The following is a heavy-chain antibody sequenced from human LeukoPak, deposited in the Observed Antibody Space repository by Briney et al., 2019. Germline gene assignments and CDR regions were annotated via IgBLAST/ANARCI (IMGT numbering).Heavy chain of an antibody. D-gene: IGHD2-15*01. Sequence: GGSLRLSCAASGFTFSNYAMSWVPEAPGKGLEWVSAISRSGDSTYYADSVKGGFTISKDNSKNTLNLQMNSLRDEDTAVYYCAKTVVAAGTNYYHGMDVWGQGTTVTVFS. J-gene: IGHJ6*02. V-gene: IGHV3-23*01. CDR1: GFTFSNYA. CDR2: ISRSGDST. CDR3: AKTVVAAGTNYYHGMDV.